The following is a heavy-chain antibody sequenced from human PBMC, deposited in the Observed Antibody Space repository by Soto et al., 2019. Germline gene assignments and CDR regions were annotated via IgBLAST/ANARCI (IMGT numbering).Heavy chain of an antibody. V-gene: IGHV4-59*01. Sequence: SETLSLTCIVSGGSISNYYWIWIRQPPGKGLEWIGYIYKSGTTSYNPSLKSRVTISIDTSKNQFSLRLSSVTAADTAVYYCAREVQYWFDPWGQGTLVTVSS. D-gene: IGHD1-1*01. CDR2: IYKSGTT. CDR1: GGSISNYY. CDR3: AREVQYWFDP. J-gene: IGHJ5*02.